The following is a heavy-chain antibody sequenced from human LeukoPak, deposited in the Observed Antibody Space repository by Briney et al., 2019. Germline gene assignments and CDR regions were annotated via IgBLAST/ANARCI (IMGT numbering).Heavy chain of an antibody. J-gene: IGHJ5*02. D-gene: IGHD6-13*01. CDR1: GGSISSSSYY. V-gene: IGHV4-39*07. Sequence: PSEPLSLTCTVSGGSISSSSYYWSWIRQPPGKGLEWIGEINHSGSTNYNPSLRSRVTISVDTSKNQFSLKLSSVTAADTAVYYCARRRRQQLVPGWFDPGGQGTLVTVSS. CDR3: ARRRRQQLVPGWFDP. CDR2: INHSGST.